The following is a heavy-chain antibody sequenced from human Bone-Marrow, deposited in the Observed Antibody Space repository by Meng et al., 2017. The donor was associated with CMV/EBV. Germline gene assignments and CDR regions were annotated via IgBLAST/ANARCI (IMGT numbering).Heavy chain of an antibody. Sequence: SETLSLTCDVSGDPISRDSYFWGWIRQPPGKGLEWIGYVYYSGSTNYNPSLKSRVTISVDTSKNQFSLKLSSVTAADTAVYYCARDPYSRSWGGWFDPWGQGTLVTVSS. V-gene: IGHV4-61*01. CDR2: VYYSGST. J-gene: IGHJ5*02. CDR1: GDPISRDSYF. CDR3: ARDPYSRSWGGWFDP. D-gene: IGHD6-13*01.